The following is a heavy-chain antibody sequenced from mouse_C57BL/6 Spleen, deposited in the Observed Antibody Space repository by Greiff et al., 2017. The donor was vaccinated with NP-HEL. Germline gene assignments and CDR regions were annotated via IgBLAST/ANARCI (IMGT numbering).Heavy chain of an antibody. CDR2: FHPYNDDT. J-gene: IGHJ4*01. CDR3: ARGYDGYHYAMDY. Sequence: QVQLKESGAELVKPGASVKMSCKASGYTFTTYPIEWMKQNHGKSLEWIGNFHPYNDDTKYNEKFKGKATLTVEKSSSTVYLELSRLTSDDSAVYYCARGYDGYHYAMDYWGQGTSVTVSS. CDR1: GYTFTTYP. V-gene: IGHV1-47*01. D-gene: IGHD2-3*01.